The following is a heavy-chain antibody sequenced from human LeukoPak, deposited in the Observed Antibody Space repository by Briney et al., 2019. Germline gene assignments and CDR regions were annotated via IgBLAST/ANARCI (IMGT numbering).Heavy chain of an antibody. D-gene: IGHD4-11*01. CDR3: VSRNYASSPFDY. Sequence: GGSLRLSCAASGFTFNRYWMHWVRQAPGKGLVWVSRISSDGSNTNYADSVKGRFTISRDNAENTLYLQMDSLTAEDTAVYYCVSRNYASSPFDYWGQGTLVTVSS. V-gene: IGHV3-74*01. CDR2: ISSDGSNT. CDR1: GFTFNRYW. J-gene: IGHJ4*02.